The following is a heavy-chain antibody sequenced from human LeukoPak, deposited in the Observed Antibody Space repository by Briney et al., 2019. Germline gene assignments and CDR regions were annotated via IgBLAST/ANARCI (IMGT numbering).Heavy chain of an antibody. CDR3: ARSLGFCSSSNCQEYLQH. V-gene: IGHV3-53*01. Sequence: PGGSLTLSCAASGFTVSSNYMSWVRQAPGKGLEWVSVIYRSESTYYADSVKGRFTISRDNSNKTLYLQMNSLRAEDTAVYYCARSLGFCSSSNCQEYLQHWGQGTPVTVSS. CDR1: GFTVSSNY. J-gene: IGHJ1*01. CDR2: IYRSEST. D-gene: IGHD2-2*01.